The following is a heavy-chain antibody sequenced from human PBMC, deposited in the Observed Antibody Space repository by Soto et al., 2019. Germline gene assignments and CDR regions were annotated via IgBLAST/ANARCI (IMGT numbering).Heavy chain of an antibody. CDR1: GGSISSYY. Sequence: SETLSLTCTVSGGSISSYYWSWIRQPPGKGLEWIGYIYYSGSTNYNPSLKSRVTISVDTSKNQFSLKLNSVTAADTAVYYCARMGYCSNGVCYTDRFDPWGQGTPVPVSS. J-gene: IGHJ5*02. V-gene: IGHV4-59*01. CDR2: IYYSGST. D-gene: IGHD2-8*01. CDR3: ARMGYCSNGVCYTDRFDP.